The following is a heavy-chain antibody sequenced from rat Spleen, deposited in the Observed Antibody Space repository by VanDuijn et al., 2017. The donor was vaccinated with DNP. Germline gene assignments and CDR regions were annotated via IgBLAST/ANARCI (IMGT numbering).Heavy chain of an antibody. J-gene: IGHJ4*01. V-gene: IGHV5-17*01. Sequence: EVQVVESGGGLVQPGNSLKLSCAASGFTFSDYAMAWVRQSPKKGLEWVATINYDGSNTYYRDSVKGRFTGSRDYAKSTLYLQMDSLRSEDTATYFCARAGARYAMDAWGQGTSVTVSS. CDR2: INYDGSNT. D-gene: IGHD1-4*01. CDR3: ARAGARYAMDA. CDR1: GFTFSDYA.